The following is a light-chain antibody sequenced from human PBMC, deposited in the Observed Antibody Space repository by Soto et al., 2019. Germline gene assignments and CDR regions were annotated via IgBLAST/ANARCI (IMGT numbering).Light chain of an antibody. J-gene: IGLJ1*01. V-gene: IGLV2-14*01. Sequence: QSALTQPASVSGSPGQSITISCTGTSRDVGGYNYVCWYQQHPGKAPKLMIYEVSNRPSGDSNRFSGSKSGNTASLTISGLQAEDEADYYCSSYTSSSTLYVFGTGTKVTVL. CDR1: SRDVGGYNY. CDR2: EVS. CDR3: SSYTSSSTLYV.